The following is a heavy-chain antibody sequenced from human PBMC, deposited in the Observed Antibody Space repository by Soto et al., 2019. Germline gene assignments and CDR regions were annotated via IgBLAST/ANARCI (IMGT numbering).Heavy chain of an antibody. CDR3: ARTRSFTLGFYYDGMDV. D-gene: IGHD6-6*01. CDR1: GYRFASCS. Sequence: PGASLQISCQGSGYRFASCSIGLVGRMHGKDLEWMGIIYPGDSDTRYSPSFQGQVTISADKSLRTAYLQWTSLKASDTALYYCARTRSFTLGFYYDGMDVWGQGTTVTVSS. J-gene: IGHJ6*02. CDR2: IYPGDSDT. V-gene: IGHV5-51*01.